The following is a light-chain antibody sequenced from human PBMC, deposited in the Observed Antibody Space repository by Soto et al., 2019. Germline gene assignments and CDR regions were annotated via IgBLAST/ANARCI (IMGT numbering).Light chain of an antibody. J-gene: IGKJ3*01. V-gene: IGKV3-20*01. CDR3: QLAGT. CDR2: GTS. CDR1: QSIDSSY. Sequence: EIVLTHSPGTLSLSPGERATLSCRANQSIDSSYVAWYRQKPGQAPTLLIYGTSRRATGVSDRFSGSGSGTDFTLSISRLEPEDFAVYFCQLAGTFGPGAKVEVK.